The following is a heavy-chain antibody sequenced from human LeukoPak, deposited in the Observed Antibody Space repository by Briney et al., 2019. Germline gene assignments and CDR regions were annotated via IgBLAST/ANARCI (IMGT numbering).Heavy chain of an antibody. D-gene: IGHD6-13*01. CDR1: GGSISNSSYY. Sequence: SETLSLTCTVSGGSISNSSYYWGWIRQPPGKGLEWIGSIYYSGSTYYNPSLKSRVTISVDTSKNQFSLKLSSVTAADTAVYYCVMMQQLGNNWFDPWGQGTLVTVSS. V-gene: IGHV4-39*01. CDR2: IYYSGST. J-gene: IGHJ5*02. CDR3: VMMQQLGNNWFDP.